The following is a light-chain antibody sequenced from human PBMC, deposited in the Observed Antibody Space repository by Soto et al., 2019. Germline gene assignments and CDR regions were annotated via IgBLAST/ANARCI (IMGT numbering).Light chain of an antibody. CDR2: WAS. V-gene: IGKV4-1*01. CDR3: QQYYSTPPMYT. CDR1: QTVTTD. J-gene: IGKJ2*01. Sequence: EIVMTQSPVTLSVSPGERATLSCRASQTVTTDLAWYQQKPGQPPKLLIYWASTRESGVPDRFSGSGSGTDFTLTISSLQAEDVAVYYCQQYYSTPPMYTFGQGTKLEIK.